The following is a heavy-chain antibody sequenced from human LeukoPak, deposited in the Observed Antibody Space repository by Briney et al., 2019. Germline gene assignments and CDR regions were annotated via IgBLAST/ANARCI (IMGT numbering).Heavy chain of an antibody. J-gene: IGHJ6*03. D-gene: IGHD3-10*01. CDR3: ARRYYYGSGREYYYYYYMDV. CDR1: GFTFSSYW. CDR2: IKQDGSEK. V-gene: IGHV3-7*01. Sequence: GGSLRLSCAASGFTFSSYWMSWVRQAPGKGLEWVANIKQDGSEKYYVDSVKGRFTISRDNAKNSLYLQMNSLRAEDTAVYYCARRYYYGSGREYYYYYYMDVWGKGTTVTISS.